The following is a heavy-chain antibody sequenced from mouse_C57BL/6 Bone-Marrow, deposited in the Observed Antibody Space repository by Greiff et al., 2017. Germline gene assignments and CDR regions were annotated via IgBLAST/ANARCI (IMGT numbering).Heavy chain of an antibody. CDR3: ARSICYGSSLDY. V-gene: IGHV1-69*01. Sequence: QVQLQQPGAELVMPGASVKLSCKASGYSFTSYWMHWVKPRPGQGLEWIGEIDPSDSYTNYNQKFKGKSTLTVDKSSSTAYMQLSSLTSEDSAVYYCARSICYGSSLDYWGQGTTLTVSS. CDR2: IDPSDSYT. CDR1: GYSFTSYW. J-gene: IGHJ2*01. D-gene: IGHD1-1*01.